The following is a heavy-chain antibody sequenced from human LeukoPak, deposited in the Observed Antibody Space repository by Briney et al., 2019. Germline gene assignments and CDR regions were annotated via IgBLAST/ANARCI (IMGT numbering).Heavy chain of an antibody. CDR2: ISSSGSTI. CDR1: GFTFSDYY. Sequence: PGGSLRLSCAASGFTFSDYYMSWIRQAPGKGLEWVSYISSSGSTIYYADSVKGRFTISRDNAKNSLYLQMNSLRAEDTAVYYCARVIRSSIFGVVITRKDKTSPRGKNWFDPWGQGTLVTVSS. V-gene: IGHV3-11*01. J-gene: IGHJ5*02. CDR3: ARVIRSSIFGVVITRKDKTSPRGKNWFDP. D-gene: IGHD3-3*01.